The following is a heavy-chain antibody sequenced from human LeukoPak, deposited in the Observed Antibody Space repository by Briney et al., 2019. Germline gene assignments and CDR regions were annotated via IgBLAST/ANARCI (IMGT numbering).Heavy chain of an antibody. D-gene: IGHD3-10*01. CDR1: GYTFTGYY. CDR3: ARDGSGSYYFY. J-gene: IGHJ4*02. V-gene: IGHV1-2*02. CDR2: INPNSGDI. Sequence: ASVKVSCKASGYTFTGYYIHWVRQAPGQGLEWMGWINPNSGDINFAQKFQGRVTMTRDTSISTAYMELNRLRSDDTAVYYCARDGSGSYYFYWGQGTLVTVSS.